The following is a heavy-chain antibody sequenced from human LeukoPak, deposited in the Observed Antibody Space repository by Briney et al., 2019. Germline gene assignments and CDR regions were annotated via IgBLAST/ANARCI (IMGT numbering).Heavy chain of an antibody. CDR2: IKSKTDGGTT. CDR1: GFTFSSYA. J-gene: IGHJ5*02. V-gene: IGHV3-15*01. Sequence: GGSLRLSCAASGFTFSSYAMSWVRQAPGKGLEWVGRIKSKTDGGTTDYAAPVKGRFTISRDDSKNTLYLQMNSLKTEDTAVYYCTTLPYYDFWSGYYTAPWGQGTLVTVSS. D-gene: IGHD3-3*01. CDR3: TTLPYYDFWSGYYTAP.